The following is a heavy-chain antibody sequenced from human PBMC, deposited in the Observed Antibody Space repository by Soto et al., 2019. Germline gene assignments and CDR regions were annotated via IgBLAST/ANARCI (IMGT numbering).Heavy chain of an antibody. CDR3: ARDRGYSYGFPFDY. CDR2: INPNSGGT. Sequence: GASVKVSCKASGYTFTGYYMHWVRQAPGQGLEWMGWINPNSGGTNYAQKFQGRVTMTRDTSISTAYMELSRLRSDDTAVYYCARDRGYSYGFPFDYWGQGXLVTV. J-gene: IGHJ4*02. V-gene: IGHV1-2*02. D-gene: IGHD5-18*01. CDR1: GYTFTGYY.